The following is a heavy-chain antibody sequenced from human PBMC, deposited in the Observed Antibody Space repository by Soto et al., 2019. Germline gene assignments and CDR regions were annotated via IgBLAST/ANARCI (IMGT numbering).Heavy chain of an antibody. V-gene: IGHV1-3*01. J-gene: IGHJ6*03. CDR1: GYTFTSYA. CDR2: INAGNGNT. D-gene: IGHD2-2*01. CDR3: ARGYCSSTSCLGYYYMDA. Sequence: GASVKVSCKASGYTFTSYAMHWVRQAPGQRLEWMGWINAGNGNTKYSQKFQGRVTITRDTSASTAYMELSSLRSEDTAVYYCARGYCSSTSCLGYYYMDAWGKGTTVTVSS.